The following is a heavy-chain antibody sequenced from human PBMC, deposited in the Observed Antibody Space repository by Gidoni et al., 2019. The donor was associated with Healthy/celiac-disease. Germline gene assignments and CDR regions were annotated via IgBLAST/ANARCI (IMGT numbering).Heavy chain of an antibody. CDR1: GYTCTSYD. D-gene: IGHD3-3*01. CDR3: AREYYDFWSGYYYY. Sequence: QVQLVQGGAEVKKPGASVKGSCKASGYTCTSYDINWVRQATGQGLEWLGWMHPNSGHTGYAQKFQGRVTMTRNTSLSTAYMELRRLRSEDTAVYYCAREYYDFWSGYYYYWGQGTLVTVSS. CDR2: MHPNSGHT. V-gene: IGHV1-8*01. J-gene: IGHJ4*02.